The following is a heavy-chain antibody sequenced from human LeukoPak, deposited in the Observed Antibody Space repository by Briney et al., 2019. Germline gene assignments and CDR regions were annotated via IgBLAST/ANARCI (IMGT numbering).Heavy chain of an antibody. V-gene: IGHV3-53*01. CDR1: GFTVSSNY. D-gene: IGHD6-19*01. CDR2: LYSGGGT. Sequence: GGSLRLSCAASGFTVSSNYMTWIRQAPGEGLEWVSTLYSGGGTFYADSAKGRFSISRDNSKNTLDLHMSHLRAEDTAVYYCARAGGLRIAVAPIDYWGQGTLVTVS. CDR3: ARAGGLRIAVAPIDY. J-gene: IGHJ4*02.